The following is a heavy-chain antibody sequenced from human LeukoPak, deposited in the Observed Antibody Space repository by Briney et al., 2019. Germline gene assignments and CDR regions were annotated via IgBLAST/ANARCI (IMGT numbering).Heavy chain of an antibody. CDR3: ARYREYSSSQGWFDP. Sequence: KPSETLSLTCAVYGGSFSSYYWSWIRQPPGKGLEWIGYIYYSGSTNYNPSLKSRVTISVDTSKNQFSLKLSSVTAADTAVYYCARYREYSSSQGWFDPWGQGTLVTVSS. CDR2: IYYSGST. CDR1: GGSFSSYY. D-gene: IGHD6-6*01. J-gene: IGHJ5*02. V-gene: IGHV4-59*08.